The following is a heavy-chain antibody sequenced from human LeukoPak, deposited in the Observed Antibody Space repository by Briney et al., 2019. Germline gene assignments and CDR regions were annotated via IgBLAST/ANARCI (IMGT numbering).Heavy chain of an antibody. D-gene: IGHD2-2*01. Sequence: SVKVSCKASGGTFGSYAISWVRQAPGHGLEWMGGIIPIFGTANYAQKFQGRVTITADESTSTAYMELGSLRSEGTAVYYCARDGTAGTSLYNWFDPWGQGTLVSVSS. J-gene: IGHJ5*02. CDR2: IIPIFGTA. CDR1: GGTFGSYA. CDR3: ARDGTAGTSLYNWFDP. V-gene: IGHV1-69*01.